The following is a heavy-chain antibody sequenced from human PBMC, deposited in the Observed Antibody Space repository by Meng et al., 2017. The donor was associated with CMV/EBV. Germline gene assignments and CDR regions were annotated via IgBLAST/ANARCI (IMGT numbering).Heavy chain of an antibody. CDR2: IDWDDDK. Sequence: SGPTLVKPTQTLTLTCTFSGFSLSTSGMCVSWVRQPPGKALEWLALIDWDDDKYYGTSLKTRLTISKDTSKNQVVLTMTNMDPVDTATYYCARIHSNYGPYGMDVWGQGTTVTVSS. V-gene: IGHV2-70*20. J-gene: IGHJ6*02. CDR1: GFSLSTSGMC. CDR3: ARIHSNYGPYGMDV. D-gene: IGHD4-11*01.